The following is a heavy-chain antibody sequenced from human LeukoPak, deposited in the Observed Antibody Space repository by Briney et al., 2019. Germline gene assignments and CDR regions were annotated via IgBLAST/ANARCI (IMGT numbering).Heavy chain of an antibody. D-gene: IGHD6-19*01. V-gene: IGHV4-39*01. CDR1: GSSISSSSYY. CDR3: ARANRDHSSSGWD. J-gene: IGHJ4*02. CDR2: IYYSGST. Sequence: SETLSLTCTVSGSSISSSSYYWGWIRQPPGKGLEWIGSIYYSGSTYYNPSLKSRVTISVDTSKNQFSLKLSSVTAADTAVYYCARANRDHSSSGWDWGQGTLVTVSS.